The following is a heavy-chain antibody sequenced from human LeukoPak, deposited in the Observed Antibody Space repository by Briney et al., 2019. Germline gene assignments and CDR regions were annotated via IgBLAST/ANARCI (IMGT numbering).Heavy chain of an antibody. V-gene: IGHV4-59*01. CDR1: GGSISPSY. CDR2: IYYTGSA. CDR3: ARGGLYYDVLTGFDF. D-gene: IGHD3-9*01. Sequence: SETLSLTCTVSGGSISPSYWSWIRQPPGKGLEWIGYIYYTGSARYNPSLKSRVNISVDTSKNLFSLKLSSVTAADTALYYCARGGLYYDVLTGFDFWGQGTLVTVSS. J-gene: IGHJ4*02.